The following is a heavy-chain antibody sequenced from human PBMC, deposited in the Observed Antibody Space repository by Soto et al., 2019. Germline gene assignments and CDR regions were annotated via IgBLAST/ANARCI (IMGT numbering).Heavy chain of an antibody. V-gene: IGHV5-51*01. Sequence: GGSLEISFEASGYTFSGYWIGWGRQLPGEGLEWMGIIYPGDSDTRYSPSFQGQVTISADKSLSAAYLQWSTLKASDAAMYYFTRGAYYDSSGLVAGIWGPVRLVTFS. CDR2: IYPGDSDT. D-gene: IGHD3-22*01. J-gene: IGHJ3*02. CDR3: TRGAYYDSSGLVAGI. CDR1: GYTFSGYW.